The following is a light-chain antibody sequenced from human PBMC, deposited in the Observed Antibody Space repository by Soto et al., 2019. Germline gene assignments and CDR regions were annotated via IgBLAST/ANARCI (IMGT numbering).Light chain of an antibody. CDR1: QSVSSN. V-gene: IGKV3-15*01. CDR2: GAS. J-gene: IGKJ2*01. CDR3: QQYNNWPPYT. Sequence: EIVMTQSPATLSVCPGERATLSCRASQSVSSNLAWYQQKPGQAPRLLIYGASTRATGIPARFSGSGSGTEFTLTISSLQSEDVAVYYCQQYNNWPPYTFGQGTKLEIK.